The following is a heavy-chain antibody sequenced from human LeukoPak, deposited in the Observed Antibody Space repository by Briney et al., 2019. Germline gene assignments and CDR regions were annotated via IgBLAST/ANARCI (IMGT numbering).Heavy chain of an antibody. Sequence: PGGSLSLSCAASGFTFSSYGMHWVRQAPGKGLEWVAFIRYDGSNKYYADSVKGRFTISRDNSKNTLYLQMNSLRAEDTAVYYCAKAKDSSGYYRTAEYFQHWGQGTLVTVSS. CDR3: AKAKDSSGYYRTAEYFQH. CDR2: IRYDGSNK. J-gene: IGHJ1*01. V-gene: IGHV3-30*02. D-gene: IGHD3-22*01. CDR1: GFTFSSYG.